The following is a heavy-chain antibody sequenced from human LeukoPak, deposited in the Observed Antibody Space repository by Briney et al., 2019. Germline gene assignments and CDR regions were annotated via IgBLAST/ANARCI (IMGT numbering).Heavy chain of an antibody. V-gene: IGHV3-13*01. CDR3: AKDLSYYYYGMDV. CDR2: IGTAGDT. Sequence: PGGSLRLSCAASGFTFSSYDMHWVRQATGKGLEWFSAIGTAGDTYYPGSVKGRFTISRENAKNSLYLQMNSLRAEDTALYYCAKDLSYYYYGMDVWGQGTTVTVSS. J-gene: IGHJ6*02. CDR1: GFTFSSYD.